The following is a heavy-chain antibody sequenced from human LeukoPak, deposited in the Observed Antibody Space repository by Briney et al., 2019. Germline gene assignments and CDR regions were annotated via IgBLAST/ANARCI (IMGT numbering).Heavy chain of an antibody. J-gene: IGHJ6*03. D-gene: IGHD3-3*01. Sequence: GASVKVSCKASGYTFTGYYMHWVRQAPGQGLEWMGWINPNSGSTNYAQKFQGWVTMTRDTSISTAYMELSRLRSDDTAVYYCARVPTDDFWSGPGYMDVWGKGTTVTVSS. CDR1: GYTFTGYY. CDR2: INPNSGST. V-gene: IGHV1-2*04. CDR3: ARVPTDDFWSGPGYMDV.